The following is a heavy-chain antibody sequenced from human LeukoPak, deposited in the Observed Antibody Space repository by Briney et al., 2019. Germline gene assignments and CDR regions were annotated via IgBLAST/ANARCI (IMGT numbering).Heavy chain of an antibody. Sequence: PSETLSLTCSVSGGSISSSYWSWIRRAPGKGPEWIGYIFYTGSNDYSPSLKSRVTISVDTSKNQFSLRVNSVTAADTAVYYCARAIYSRAWYASDIWGQGTVVTVSA. J-gene: IGHJ3*02. CDR1: GGSISSSY. CDR3: ARAIYSRAWYASDI. V-gene: IGHV4-59*01. CDR2: IFYTGSN. D-gene: IGHD6-19*01.